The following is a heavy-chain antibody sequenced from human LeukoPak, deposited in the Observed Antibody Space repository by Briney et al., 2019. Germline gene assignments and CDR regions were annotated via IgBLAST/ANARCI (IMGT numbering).Heavy chain of an antibody. CDR2: IIPIFGTA. Sequence: SVKVYCKASGGTFSSYAISWVRQAPGQGLEWMGGIIPIFGTANYAQKFQGRVTITADESTSTAYMELSSLRSEDTAVYYCARTHDSSGYYYVEAAFDIWGQGTMVTVSS. J-gene: IGHJ3*02. D-gene: IGHD3-22*01. CDR3: ARTHDSSGYYYVEAAFDI. CDR1: GGTFSSYA. V-gene: IGHV1-69*13.